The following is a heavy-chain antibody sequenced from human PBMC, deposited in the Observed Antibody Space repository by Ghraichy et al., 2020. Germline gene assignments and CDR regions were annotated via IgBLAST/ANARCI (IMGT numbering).Heavy chain of an antibody. J-gene: IGHJ4*02. CDR2: ISWNSGSI. CDR3: AKGGGVGYYFDY. Sequence: GGSLRLSCAASGFTFDDYAMHWVRQAPGKGLEWVSGISWNSGSIGYADSVKGRFTISRDNAKNSLYLQMNSLRAEDTALYYCAKGGGVGYYFDYWGQGTLVTVSS. D-gene: IGHD1-26*01. V-gene: IGHV3-9*01. CDR1: GFTFDDYA.